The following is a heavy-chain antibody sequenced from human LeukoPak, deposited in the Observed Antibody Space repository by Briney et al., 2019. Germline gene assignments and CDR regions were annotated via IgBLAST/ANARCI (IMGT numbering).Heavy chain of an antibody. D-gene: IGHD3-10*01. V-gene: IGHV3-43*02. Sequence: PGGSLRLSCVASGFTFHAYATSWVRQVPGKCLEWVSLISGDGGSASYAGSVKGRFTISRDNSKNSLYLQMNSLRTEDTAFYYCAKASSGSSSRPVDYWGQGTLVTVSS. CDR2: ISGDGGSA. J-gene: IGHJ4*02. CDR3: AKASSGSSSRPVDY. CDR1: GFTFHAYA.